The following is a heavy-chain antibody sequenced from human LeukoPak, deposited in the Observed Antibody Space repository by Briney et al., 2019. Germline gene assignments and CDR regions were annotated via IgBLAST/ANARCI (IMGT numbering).Heavy chain of an antibody. CDR3: ASSTTVVIIDAFDI. CDR1: GFTVSSNY. J-gene: IGHJ3*02. Sequence: GGSLRLSCAASGFTVSSNYMSWVRQAPGKGLEWVSVIYSGGSTYYADSVKGRFTISRDNSKNTLYLQMNSLRAEDTAVYYCASSTTVVIIDAFDIWGQGTTVTVSS. CDR2: IYSGGST. D-gene: IGHD4-23*01. V-gene: IGHV3-53*01.